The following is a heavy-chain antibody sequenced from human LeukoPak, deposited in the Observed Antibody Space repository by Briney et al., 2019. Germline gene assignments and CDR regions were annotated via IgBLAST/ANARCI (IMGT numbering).Heavy chain of an antibody. J-gene: IGHJ4*02. CDR2: TGNSDGAI. CDR1: GFTVSTYY. CDR3: ARETSSGYYYGEFDF. Sequence: GGSLRLSCAASGFTVSTYYTSWVRQPPGKGLEWISYTGNSDGAIDYADSVKGRFTISRDNAKNSLYLQMNSLRAEDTAVYYCARETSSGYYYGEFDFWGQGTLVTVSS. D-gene: IGHD3-22*01. V-gene: IGHV3-48*03.